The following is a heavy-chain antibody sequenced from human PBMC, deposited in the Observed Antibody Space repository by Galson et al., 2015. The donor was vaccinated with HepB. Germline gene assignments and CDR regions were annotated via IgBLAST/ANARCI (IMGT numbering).Heavy chain of an antibody. D-gene: IGHD6-19*01. Sequence: SLRLSCAASGFTFSSYAMHWVRQAPGKGLEWVAVISYDGSNKYYADSVKGRFTISRDNSKNTLYLQMNSLRAEDTAVYYCARDPYSSGWSEYFQHWGQGTLVTVSS. CDR1: GFTFSSYA. J-gene: IGHJ1*01. CDR2: ISYDGSNK. CDR3: ARDPYSSGWSEYFQH. V-gene: IGHV3-30-3*01.